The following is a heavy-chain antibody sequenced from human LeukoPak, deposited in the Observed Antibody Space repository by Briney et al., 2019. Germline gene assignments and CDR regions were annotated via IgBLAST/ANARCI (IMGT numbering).Heavy chain of an antibody. CDR3: AAEQWELLSEYFQH. Sequence: ASVKVSCKVSGYNLTELSMHWVRQAPGKGLEWMGGFDPEDGETIYTQKFRGRVTMTEDTSTETAYMELSSLRSEDTAGYYCAAEQWELLSEYFQHWGQGTLVTVSS. CDR2: FDPEDGET. V-gene: IGHV1-24*01. CDR1: GYNLTELS. D-gene: IGHD1-26*01. J-gene: IGHJ1*01.